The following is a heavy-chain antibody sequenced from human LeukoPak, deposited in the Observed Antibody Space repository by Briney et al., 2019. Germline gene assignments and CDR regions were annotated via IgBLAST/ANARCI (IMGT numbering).Heavy chain of an antibody. CDR1: GFTFSSYS. CDR2: ISSSSSYI. CDR3: AKPLAVAPYYFDY. V-gene: IGHV3-21*01. Sequence: GGSLRLSCAASGFTFSSYSMNWVRQAPGKGLEWVSSISSSSSYIYYADSVKGRFTISRDNAKNSLYLQMNSLRAEDTAVYYCAKPLAVAPYYFDYRGQGTLVTVSS. J-gene: IGHJ4*02. D-gene: IGHD6-19*01.